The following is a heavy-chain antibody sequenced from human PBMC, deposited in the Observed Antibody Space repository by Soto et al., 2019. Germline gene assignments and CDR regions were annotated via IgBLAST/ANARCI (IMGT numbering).Heavy chain of an antibody. J-gene: IGHJ4*02. V-gene: IGHV1-24*01. Sequence: GASVKVSCKVSGYTLTELSMDWVRQAPGKGLEWMGGFDPEDGETIYAQKFQGRVTMTEDTSTDTAYMELSSLRSEDTAVYYCANINWNPFQFDYWGQGTLVTVSS. D-gene: IGHD1-1*01. CDR1: GYTLTELS. CDR3: ANINWNPFQFDY. CDR2: FDPEDGET.